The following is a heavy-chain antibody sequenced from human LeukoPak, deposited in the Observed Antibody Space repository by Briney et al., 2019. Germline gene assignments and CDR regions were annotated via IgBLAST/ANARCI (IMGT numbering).Heavy chain of an antibody. CDR1: GGTFSSYA. Sequence: GASVKVSCKASGGTFSSYAISWVRQAPGQGLEWMGWISAYNGNTNYAQKLQGRVTMTTDTSTSTAYMELRSLRSDDTAVYYCARGYCSGGSCPNWFDPWGQGTLVTVSS. CDR3: ARGYCSGGSCPNWFDP. V-gene: IGHV1-18*01. J-gene: IGHJ5*02. D-gene: IGHD2-15*01. CDR2: ISAYNGNT.